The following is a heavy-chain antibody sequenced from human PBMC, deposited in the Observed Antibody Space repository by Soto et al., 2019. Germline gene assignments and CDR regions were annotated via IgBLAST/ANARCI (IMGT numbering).Heavy chain of an antibody. CDR3: AAKPYNWNIWMVY. CDR2: INHSGST. V-gene: IGHV4-34*01. D-gene: IGHD1-1*01. CDR1: GGSFSGYY. Sequence: SETLSLTCAVYGGSFSGYYWTWIRQPPGTGLEWIGEINHSGSTNYNPSLKSRVTISVDTSKNQFSLRLSSVTAADTAVYYCAAKPYNWNIWMVYWGPGIMVTVSS. J-gene: IGHJ4*02.